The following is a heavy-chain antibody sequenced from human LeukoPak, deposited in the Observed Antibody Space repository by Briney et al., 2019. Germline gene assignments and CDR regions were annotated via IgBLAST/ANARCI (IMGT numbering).Heavy chain of an antibody. CDR1: GGISHPDA. Sequence: GASVKVSCKASGGISHPDAIACLRQAPGQGLEWMGGITPLVSTTVYARNLQGRITFTADEATRTVYMELRSLRSDDTAIYYCARGNGTYTPSDHWGQGTLVTVSS. J-gene: IGHJ4*02. V-gene: IGHV1-69*13. D-gene: IGHD1-26*01. CDR2: ITPLVSTT. CDR3: ARGNGTYTPSDH.